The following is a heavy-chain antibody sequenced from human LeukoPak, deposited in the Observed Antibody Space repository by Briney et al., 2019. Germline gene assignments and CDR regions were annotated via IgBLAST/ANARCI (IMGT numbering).Heavy chain of an antibody. CDR1: GGSISSTNYY. Sequence: SETLSLTCTVSGGSISSTNYYWGWIRQPPGKGLEWIGSIYYSGSTYYNPSLKSRVTISVDTSKNQFSLKLSSVTAADTAVYYCARHFKEFSSSSNWFDPWGQGTLVTVSS. CDR3: ARHFKEFSSSSNWFDP. D-gene: IGHD6-6*01. J-gene: IGHJ5*02. CDR2: IYYSGST. V-gene: IGHV4-39*01.